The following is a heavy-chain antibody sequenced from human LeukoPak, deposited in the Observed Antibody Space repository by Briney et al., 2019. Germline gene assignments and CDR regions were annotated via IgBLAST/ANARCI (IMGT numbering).Heavy chain of an antibody. D-gene: IGHD1-26*01. Sequence: GGSLRLSCAASGFALSDYAMTWVRQAPGKGLEWVSAISGSGGTAYYAASVKGRFTISRDNSKNTLYLHMSSLRAEDTAVYYCAKGPYYVAAGWGQGTLVTVSS. CDR1: GFALSDYA. CDR2: ISGSGGTA. CDR3: AKGPYYVAAG. J-gene: IGHJ4*02. V-gene: IGHV3-23*01.